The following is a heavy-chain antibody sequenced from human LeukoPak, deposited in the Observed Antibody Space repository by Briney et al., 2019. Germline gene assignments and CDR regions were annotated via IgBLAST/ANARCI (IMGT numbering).Heavy chain of an antibody. Sequence: GGSLSLSCAAYGFIFSSYGMHWVRQAPGKGLEWVAVISYDESNKYYADSVKGRFTISRDNSKNTLYLQMNSLRAEDTAVYYCAKDHSGSYYPNWFDPWGQRTRVTVSS. CDR1: GFIFSSYG. CDR2: ISYDESNK. CDR3: AKDHSGSYYPNWFDP. V-gene: IGHV3-30*18. D-gene: IGHD3-10*01. J-gene: IGHJ5*02.